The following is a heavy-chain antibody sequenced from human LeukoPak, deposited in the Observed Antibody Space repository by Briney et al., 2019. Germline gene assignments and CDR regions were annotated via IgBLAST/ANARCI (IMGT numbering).Heavy chain of an antibody. Sequence: PSETLSLTCTVSGGSVSSGSYYWSWIRQPPGKGLEWIGYIYYSGSTNYNPSPKSRVTISVDTSKNQFSLKLSSVTAADTAVYYCARGGYDILTGYYPFDYWGQGTLVTVSS. D-gene: IGHD3-9*01. CDR1: GGSVSSGSYY. CDR2: IYYSGST. CDR3: ARGGYDILTGYYPFDY. V-gene: IGHV4-61*01. J-gene: IGHJ4*02.